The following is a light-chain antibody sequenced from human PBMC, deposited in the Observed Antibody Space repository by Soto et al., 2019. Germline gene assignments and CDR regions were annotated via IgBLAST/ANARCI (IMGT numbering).Light chain of an antibody. CDR1: QSVSSAY. Sequence: EIVLTQSPCTLSLSPGKRATLSCRASQSVSSAYIAWYQQKPGQAPRLLIYDASNRATGIPARFSGSGSGTDFTLTISSLEPEDFAVYYCQQRSNWPPRITFGQGTRLEIK. CDR2: DAS. CDR3: QQRSNWPPRIT. J-gene: IGKJ5*01. V-gene: IGKV3-11*01.